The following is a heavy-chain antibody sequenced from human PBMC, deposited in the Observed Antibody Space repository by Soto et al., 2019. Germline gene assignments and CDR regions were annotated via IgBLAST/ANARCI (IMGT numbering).Heavy chain of an antibody. V-gene: IGHV4-59*13. Sequence: SETLSLTCTVSAASFSKYYWTWIRQPPGKGLEWIGYIYFNGNTNYNPSLKRRVTISVDTSKKQISLTLTSVTDADTAVYFCASVTFGGVVLAHWGQGTLVTVSS. D-gene: IGHD3-16*01. J-gene: IGHJ4*02. CDR3: ASVTFGGVVLAH. CDR1: AASFSKYY. CDR2: IYFNGNT.